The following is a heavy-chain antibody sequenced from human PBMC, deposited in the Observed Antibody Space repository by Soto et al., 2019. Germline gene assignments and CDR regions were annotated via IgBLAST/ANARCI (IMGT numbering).Heavy chain of an antibody. J-gene: IGHJ4*02. Sequence: QVQLVQSGAEVKKPGSSVKVSCKASGGTFSSYTISWVRQAPGQGLEWMGRITPILGIANYAQKFQGRVTITADKSTSTAYMELSSLRSEDTAVYYCAAEYGGNSAWGQGTLVTVSS. D-gene: IGHD4-17*01. CDR2: ITPILGIA. CDR1: GGTFSSYT. V-gene: IGHV1-69*02. CDR3: AAEYGGNSA.